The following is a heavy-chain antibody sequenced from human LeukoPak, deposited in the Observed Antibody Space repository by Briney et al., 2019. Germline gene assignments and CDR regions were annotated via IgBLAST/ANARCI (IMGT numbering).Heavy chain of an antibody. CDR3: ARMIVVVVAALDY. CDR2: ISSSSSTI. J-gene: IGHJ4*02. CDR1: GFTFSSYS. D-gene: IGHD2-15*01. Sequence: GGSLRLSCAASGFTFSSYSMNWVRQAPGKGLEWVSYISSSSSTIYYADSVKGRFTISRDNAKNSLYLQMNSLRAEDTAVYYCARMIVVVVAALDYWGQGTLVTVSS. V-gene: IGHV3-48*04.